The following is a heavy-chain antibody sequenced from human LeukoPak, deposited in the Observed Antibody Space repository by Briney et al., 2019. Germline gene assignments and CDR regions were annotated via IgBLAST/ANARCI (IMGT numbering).Heavy chain of an antibody. D-gene: IGHD5-18*01. J-gene: IGHJ3*02. CDR3: ARPREEGTAMGLRAFDI. CDR1: GYSFTTYW. Sequence: KHGESLKISCKGSGYSFTTYWIGWVRQMPGKGLEWMGIIYPGDSDTRYSPSFQGQVTISADKSISTAYLQWSSLEASDTAMYYCARPREEGTAMGLRAFDIWGQGTMVTVSS. CDR2: IYPGDSDT. V-gene: IGHV5-51*01.